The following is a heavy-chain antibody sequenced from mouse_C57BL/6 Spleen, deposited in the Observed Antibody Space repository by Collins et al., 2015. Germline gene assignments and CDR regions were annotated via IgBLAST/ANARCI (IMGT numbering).Heavy chain of an antibody. CDR2: ISSGGSYT. J-gene: IGHJ4*01. D-gene: IGHD1-1*01. CDR3: ARDRYYYGSSSYAMDY. V-gene: IGHV5-9-4*01. CDR1: GFTFSSYA. Sequence: EVQLVESGGGLVKPGGSLKLSCAASGFTFSSYAMSWVRQSPEKRLEWVAEISSGGSYTYYPDTVTGRFTISRDNAKNTLYLEMSSLRSEDTAMYYCARDRYYYGSSSYAMDYWGQGTSVTVSS.